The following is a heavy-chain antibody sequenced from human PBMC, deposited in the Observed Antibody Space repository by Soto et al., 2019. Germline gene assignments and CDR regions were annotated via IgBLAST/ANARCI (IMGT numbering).Heavy chain of an antibody. J-gene: IGHJ6*02. CDR1: GFTFSSYW. CDR3: AREGGLGFGELSPGPSRNYYYYYGMDV. D-gene: IGHD3-10*01. V-gene: IGHV3-7*05. Sequence: GGSLRLSCAASGFTFSSYWMSWVRQAPGKGLEWVANIKQDGSEKYYVDSVKGRFTISRDNAKNSLYLQRNSLRAEDTAVYYCAREGGLGFGELSPGPSRNYYYYYGMDVWGQGTTVTVSS. CDR2: IKQDGSEK.